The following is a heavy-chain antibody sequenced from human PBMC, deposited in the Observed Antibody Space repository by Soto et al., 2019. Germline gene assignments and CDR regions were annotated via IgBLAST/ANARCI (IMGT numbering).Heavy chain of an antibody. CDR3: ARDSGLRYFDWLLYYYYYYGMDV. CDR2: MNPNSGNT. D-gene: IGHD3-9*01. J-gene: IGHJ6*02. V-gene: IGHV1-8*01. CDR1: GYTFTSYD. Sequence: EASVKVSCKASGYTFTSYDINWVRQATGQGLEWMGWMNPNSGNTGYAQKFQGRVTMTRNTSISTAYMELSSLRSEDTAVYYCARDSGLRYFDWLLYYYYYYGMDVWGQGTTVTVSS.